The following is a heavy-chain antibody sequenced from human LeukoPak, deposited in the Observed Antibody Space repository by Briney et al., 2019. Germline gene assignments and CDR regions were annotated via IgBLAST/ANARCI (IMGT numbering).Heavy chain of an antibody. D-gene: IGHD2-2*01. CDR1: GFTFSSYS. V-gene: IGHV3-21*01. CDR3: ARGRVGTSYRAGYYYYMDV. J-gene: IGHJ6*03. Sequence: PGGSLRLSCAASGFTFSSYSMNWVRQAPGKGLEWVSSISSSSSYIYYADSVKGRFTISRDNAKNSLYLQMNSLRAEDTAVYYCARGRVGTSYRAGYYYYMDVWGKGTTVTVSS. CDR2: ISSSSSYI.